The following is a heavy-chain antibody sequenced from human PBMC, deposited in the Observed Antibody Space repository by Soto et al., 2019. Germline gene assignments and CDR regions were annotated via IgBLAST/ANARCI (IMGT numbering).Heavy chain of an antibody. CDR2: VNPNSGET. D-gene: IGHD2-2*01. Sequence: ASVKVSCKASGYTFTGYYMHWVRQAPGQGLEWMGWVNPNSGETIYAQKFQGRVTMTEDTSTDTAYMELSSLRSEDTAVYYCATEGGVGRDIVVVPAGIFDIWGQGTMVTVSS. CDR1: GYTFTGYY. CDR3: ATEGGVGRDIVVVPAGIFDI. V-gene: IGHV1-2*02. J-gene: IGHJ3*02.